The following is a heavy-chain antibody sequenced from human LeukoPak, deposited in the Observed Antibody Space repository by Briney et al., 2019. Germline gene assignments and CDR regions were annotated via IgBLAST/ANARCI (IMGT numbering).Heavy chain of an antibody. D-gene: IGHD3-22*01. V-gene: IGHV3-23*01. CDR3: AKDRSYDSSGYYYYFDY. CDR1: GFTFSRYA. J-gene: IGHJ4*02. CDR2: ISGSGGST. Sequence: PGGSLRLSCAASGFTFSRYAMSWVRQAPGKGLEWVSAISGSGGSTYYADSVKGRFTISRDNSKNTLYLQMNSLRAEDTAVYYCAKDRSYDSSGYYYYFDYWGKGTLVTVSS.